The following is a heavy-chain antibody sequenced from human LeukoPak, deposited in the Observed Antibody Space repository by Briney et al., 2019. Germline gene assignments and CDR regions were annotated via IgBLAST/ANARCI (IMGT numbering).Heavy chain of an antibody. Sequence: GGSLRLSCAASGFTFSSYAMSWVRQAPGKGLEWVSAISGSGGSTYYADSVKGRFTISRDNSKNTLYLQMNTLRAEDTAVYYCAKGVRYLDWWILDYWGQGTLVPVSS. CDR1: GFTFSSYA. CDR3: AKGVRYLDWWILDY. CDR2: ISGSGGST. J-gene: IGHJ4*02. V-gene: IGHV3-23*01. D-gene: IGHD3-9*01.